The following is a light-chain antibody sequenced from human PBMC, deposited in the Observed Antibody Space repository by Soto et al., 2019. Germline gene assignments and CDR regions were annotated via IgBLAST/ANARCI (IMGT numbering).Light chain of an antibody. V-gene: IGKV3-20*01. CDR2: GSS. J-gene: IGKJ1*01. CDR1: QSISSSY. CDR3: QQYGSSPL. Sequence: EIVLTQSPGTLSLSPGERATLSCRASQSISSSYLTWYQQKPGQAPRLLIYGSSSRATGIPYRFSGSGSGTDLTLTISRLEPEDFAVYYCQQYGSSPLFGQGTKGEIK.